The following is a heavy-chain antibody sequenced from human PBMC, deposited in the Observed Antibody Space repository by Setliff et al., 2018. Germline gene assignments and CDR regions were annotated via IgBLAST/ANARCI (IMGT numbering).Heavy chain of an antibody. CDR3: ERLVRYCSTTSCQRTSGDDF. CDR2: ISPYTGNT. Sequence: ASVKVSCKASGYTFTDYRISWVRQAPGQGLEWMGWISPYTGNTFYAPQFQGRVIMTTNTSAKTAYMDLRSLRSDETAVYYCERLVRYCSTTSCQRTSGDDFWGLGTLVTVSS. D-gene: IGHD2-2*01. V-gene: IGHV1-18*01. J-gene: IGHJ4*02. CDR1: GYTFTDYR.